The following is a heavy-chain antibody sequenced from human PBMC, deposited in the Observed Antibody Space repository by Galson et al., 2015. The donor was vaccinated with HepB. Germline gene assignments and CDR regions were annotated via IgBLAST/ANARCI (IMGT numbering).Heavy chain of an antibody. D-gene: IGHD3-3*02. CDR1: GDSVSSNTAA. Sequence: CAISGDSVSSNTAAWYWIRQSPSRGLEWLGRTYYRSKWYFEYEVSVKSRITVSPDTSKNHFTLQLNSVSPEDTAIYYCARDSSISLCALDVWAQGTMVAVSS. CDR3: ARDSSISLCALDV. J-gene: IGHJ3*01. V-gene: IGHV6-1*01. CDR2: TYYRSKWYF.